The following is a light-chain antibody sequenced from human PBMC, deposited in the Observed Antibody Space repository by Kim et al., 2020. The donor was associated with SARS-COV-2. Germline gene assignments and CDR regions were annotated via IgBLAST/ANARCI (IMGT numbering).Light chain of an antibody. J-gene: IGKJ1*01. CDR2: GPS. Sequence: SASVGDSATLTCRASQDISNNLDWFQHKPGKAPKLLIYGPSALHSEVPSRFSGSGTGTDFTLPISSLQPEYVATFYCQSYNSVPWTFGQGTKLEI. V-gene: IGKV1-27*01. CDR3: QSYNSVPWT. CDR1: QDISNN.